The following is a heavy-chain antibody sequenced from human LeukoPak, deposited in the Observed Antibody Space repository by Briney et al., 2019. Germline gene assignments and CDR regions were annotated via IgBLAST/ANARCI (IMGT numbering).Heavy chain of an antibody. V-gene: IGHV3-23*01. D-gene: IGHD3-3*01. J-gene: IGHJ3*01. CDR1: GSTFDKYA. CDR3: AKDHWEITIGDAFGF. Sequence: QPGGSLRLSCEASGSTFDKYAVSWVRQAPGKGLEWVSTIGISAGSTYYADAVKGRFTISRDNSKKTVILQMNRLRVEDTAVYYCAKDHWEITIGDAFGFWGQGTKVAVSS. CDR2: IGISAGST.